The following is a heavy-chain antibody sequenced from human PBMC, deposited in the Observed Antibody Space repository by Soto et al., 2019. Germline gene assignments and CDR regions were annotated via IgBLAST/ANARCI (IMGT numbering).Heavy chain of an antibody. CDR2: ISAYNGNT. CDR1: GYTFASYG. J-gene: IGHJ5*02. V-gene: IGHV1-18*04. Sequence: VKVSCKSSGYTFASYGISWVRQAPGQGLEWMGWISAYNGNTNYAQKLQGRVTMTADTSTSTAYMELRSLRSDDTAVYYCARRKARDCSGGSCYNWFDPWGQATLVTVSS. D-gene: IGHD2-15*01. CDR3: ARRKARDCSGGSCYNWFDP.